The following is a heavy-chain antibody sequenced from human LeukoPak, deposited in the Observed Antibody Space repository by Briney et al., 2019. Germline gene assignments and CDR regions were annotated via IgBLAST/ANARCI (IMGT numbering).Heavy chain of an antibody. CDR2: ISYDGSNK. CDR3: ARVRTYAANWFDP. CDR1: GFTFSSYA. V-gene: IGHV3-30-3*01. Sequence: SGGSLRLSCAASGFTFSSYAMHWVRQAPGKGLEWVAVISYDGSNKYYADSVKGRFTISRGNAKNSLYLQMNSLRAEDTAVYYCARVRTYAANWFDPWGQGTLVTVSS. J-gene: IGHJ5*02. D-gene: IGHD2-2*01.